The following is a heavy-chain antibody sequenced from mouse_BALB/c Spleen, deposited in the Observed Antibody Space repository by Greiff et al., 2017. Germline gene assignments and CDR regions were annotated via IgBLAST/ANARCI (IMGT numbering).Heavy chain of an antibody. Sequence: VQLQQSGPELVKPGASVRISCKASGYTFTSYYIHWVKQRPGQGLEWIGWIYPGNVNTKYNEKFKGKATLTADKSSSTAYMQLSSLTSEDSAVYFCARVDGNKGFAYWGQGTLVTVSA. CDR3: ARVDGNKGFAY. CDR2: IYPGNVNT. D-gene: IGHD2-1*01. V-gene: IGHV1S56*01. J-gene: IGHJ3*01. CDR1: GYTFTSYY.